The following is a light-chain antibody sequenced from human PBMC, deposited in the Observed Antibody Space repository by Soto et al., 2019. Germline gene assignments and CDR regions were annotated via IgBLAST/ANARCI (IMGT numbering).Light chain of an antibody. J-gene: IGKJ1*01. V-gene: IGKV3-15*01. CDR1: QSVSST. CDR3: QQYNRWPRK. CDR2: DAS. Sequence: EIVMTQSPATLSASPGERVTLSCRASQSVSSTLAWYQQKPGQAPRLLIYDASTRATGIPARFSGSGSGTEFTLSISSLQSEDFEVYYCQQYNRWPRKFSKGTKVDI.